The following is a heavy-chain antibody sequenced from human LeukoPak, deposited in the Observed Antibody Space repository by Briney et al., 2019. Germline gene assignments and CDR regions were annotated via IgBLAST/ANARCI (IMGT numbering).Heavy chain of an antibody. J-gene: IGHJ4*02. D-gene: IGHD2-8*02. CDR3: ATYRQVLLPFES. CDR1: GFTFSSYA. Sequence: GGSLRLSCAASGFTFSSYAMSWVRQAPGKGLEWVSTFSGSGGNTYYADSVKGRFTISRDNSKNTLYLQMNSLRAEDTAIYYCATYRQVLLPFESWGQGTLVTVSS. V-gene: IGHV3-23*01. CDR2: FSGSGGNT.